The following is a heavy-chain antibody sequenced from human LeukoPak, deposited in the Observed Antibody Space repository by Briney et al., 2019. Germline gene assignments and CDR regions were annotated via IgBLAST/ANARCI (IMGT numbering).Heavy chain of an antibody. D-gene: IGHD3-22*01. CDR2: IYYSGST. V-gene: IGHV4-59*12. Sequence: SETLSLTCTVSGGSITYYYWSWIRQPPGKGLEWIGYIYYSGSTNYNPSLKSRVTMSVDTSKNQFSLDLSSVTAADTAVYFCARDSSGYLESFDYWGQGTLVTVSS. J-gene: IGHJ4*02. CDR1: GGSITYYY. CDR3: ARDSSGYLESFDY.